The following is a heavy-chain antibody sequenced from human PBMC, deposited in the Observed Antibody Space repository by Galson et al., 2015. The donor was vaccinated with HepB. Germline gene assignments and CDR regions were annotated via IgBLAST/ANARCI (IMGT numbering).Heavy chain of an antibody. Sequence: SLRLSCAASGFTVSSNYMSWVRQAPGKGLEWVSVIYSGGSTYYADSVKGRFTISRDNSKNTLYLQMNSLRAEDTAVYYCARVETYMVRGLSVFDYWGQGTLVTVSS. D-gene: IGHD3-10*01. CDR2: IYSGGST. V-gene: IGHV3-66*01. J-gene: IGHJ4*02. CDR3: ARVETYMVRGLSVFDY. CDR1: GFTVSSNY.